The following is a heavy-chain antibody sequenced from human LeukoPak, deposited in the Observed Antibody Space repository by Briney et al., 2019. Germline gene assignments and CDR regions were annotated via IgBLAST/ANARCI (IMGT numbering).Heavy chain of an antibody. CDR3: ARERRPTVLYFDY. CDR1: VFTFSSYW. CDR2: IKQDGSEK. V-gene: IGHV3-7*01. Sequence: GGSLRLSCAASVFTFSSYWMSWVRQAPGKGLEWVANIKQDGSEKYYVDSVKGRFTISRDNAKKSLYLQMNSLRAEDTAVYYCARERRPTVLYFDYWGQGTLVTVSS. J-gene: IGHJ4*02. D-gene: IGHD4-17*01.